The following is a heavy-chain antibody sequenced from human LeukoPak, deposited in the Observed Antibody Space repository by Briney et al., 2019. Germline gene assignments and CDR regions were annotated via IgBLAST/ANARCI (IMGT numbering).Heavy chain of an antibody. CDR3: VRGYHSFDL. Sequence: GGSLRLSCAVSGFTLTNHGVSWVRQAPGKGLEWVGRSTNKATSYTTKYAASVQGRLTISRDESKSSLFLQMNSLKAEDTAVYYCVRGYHSFDLWGQGTLVTVSS. CDR1: GFTLTNHG. CDR2: STNKATSYTT. V-gene: IGHV3-72*01. D-gene: IGHD2-2*01. J-gene: IGHJ4*02.